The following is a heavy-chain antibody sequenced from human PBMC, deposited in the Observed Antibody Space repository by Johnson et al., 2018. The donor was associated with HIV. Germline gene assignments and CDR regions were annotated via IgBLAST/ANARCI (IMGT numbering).Heavy chain of an antibody. CDR2: IYSGGST. J-gene: IGHJ3*02. CDR1: GFTFSNYG. Sequence: VQLVESGGGVVQPGRSLILSCAASGFTFSNYGMAWVRQAPGKGLEWVSVIYSGGSTYYADSVKGRFTISRDSSKNTLYLQMNSLRAEDTAMYYCARSPGEADAFDIWGQGTMVTVSS. CDR3: ARSPGEADAFDI. D-gene: IGHD3-10*01. V-gene: IGHV3-66*02.